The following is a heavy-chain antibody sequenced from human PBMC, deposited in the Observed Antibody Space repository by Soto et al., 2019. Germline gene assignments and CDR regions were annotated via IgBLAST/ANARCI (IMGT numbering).Heavy chain of an antibody. CDR2: IYYSGST. CDR1: GGSISSSSYY. D-gene: IGHD3-3*01. CDR3: ARLTPLKVTIFGVVTIYSYYGTDV. V-gene: IGHV4-39*01. Sequence: PTETLSLTCTVSGGSISSSSYYWGWIRQPPGKGLEWIGSIYYSGSTYYNPSLKSRVTISVDTSKNQSSLKLSSVTAADTAVYYCARLTPLKVTIFGVVTIYSYYGTDVWGQGITVSGSS. J-gene: IGHJ6*02.